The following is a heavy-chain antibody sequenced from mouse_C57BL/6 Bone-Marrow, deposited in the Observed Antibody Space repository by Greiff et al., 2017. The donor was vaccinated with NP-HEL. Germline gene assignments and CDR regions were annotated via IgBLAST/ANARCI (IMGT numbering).Heavy chain of an antibody. Sequence: VQRVESGPELVKPGASVKLSCKASGYTFTSYDINWVKQRPGQGLEWIGWIYPRDGSTKYNEKFKGKATLTVDTSSSTAYMELHSLTSEDSAVYFCARVEIRYGSRDWYFDVWGTGTTVTVSS. J-gene: IGHJ1*03. CDR2: IYPRDGST. CDR1: GYTFTSYD. V-gene: IGHV1-85*01. CDR3: ARVEIRYGSRDWYFDV. D-gene: IGHD1-1*01.